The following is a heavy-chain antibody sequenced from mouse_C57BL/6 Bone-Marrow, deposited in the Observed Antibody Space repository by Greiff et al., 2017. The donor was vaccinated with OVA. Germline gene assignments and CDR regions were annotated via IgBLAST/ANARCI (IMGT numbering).Heavy chain of an antibody. V-gene: IGHV5-12*01. CDR3: ARGYGSSTYAMDY. D-gene: IGHD1-1*01. Sequence: VKLVESGGGLVQPGGSPKLSCAASGFTFSDYYMYWVRQTPEKRLVWVAYISNGGCSTYYQDTVKGRFTISRDNAKNPLYLQRSRLKAEDTAMYYCARGYGSSTYAMDYWGQGTSVTVSS. J-gene: IGHJ4*01. CDR2: ISNGGCST. CDR1: GFTFSDYY.